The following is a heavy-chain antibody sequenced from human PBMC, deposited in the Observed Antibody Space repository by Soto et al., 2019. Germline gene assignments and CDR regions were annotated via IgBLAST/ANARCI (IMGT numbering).Heavy chain of an antibody. CDR1: GFTFKESA. V-gene: IGHV3-23*01. CDR2: ISDTGAST. CDR3: AKGRGSGWAWYFDN. Sequence: ARLLEAGGGLKQPGGSLRLSCEASGFTFKESAMNWVRQAPGKGLEWVASISDTGASTWYAESVRGRLSISRDNSKNTLYLQMNSLRGEDTAVYYCAKGRGSGWAWYFDNWGQGTLVTVSS. J-gene: IGHJ4*02. D-gene: IGHD6-19*01.